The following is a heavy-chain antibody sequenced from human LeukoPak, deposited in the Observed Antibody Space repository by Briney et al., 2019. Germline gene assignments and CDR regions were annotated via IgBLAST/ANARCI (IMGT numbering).Heavy chain of an antibody. CDR1: GFTFSSYW. V-gene: IGHV3-7*01. CDR3: GAALKS. CDR2: IKQDGSEK. D-gene: IGHD6-13*01. Sequence: GGSLRLSCATSGFTFSSYWMSWVRQAPGKGLEWVANIKQDGSEKYYVDSVKGRFTISRDNAKNSLYLQMNSLRVEETAVYYCGAALKSWGQGTLATVSS. J-gene: IGHJ5*02.